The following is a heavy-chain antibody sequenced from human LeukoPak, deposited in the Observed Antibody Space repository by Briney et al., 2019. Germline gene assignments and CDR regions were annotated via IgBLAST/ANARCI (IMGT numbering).Heavy chain of an antibody. Sequence: GESLKISCQASGYSFIHYWIGWVRQMPGKGLEWMGIIFPGDSDTRYSPSFQGQVTISADKSISTAYLQWGSLKASDTAMYYCAIRAGIGDYFDYWGQGTLVTVSS. CDR1: GYSFIHYW. V-gene: IGHV5-51*01. CDR3: AIRAGIGDYFDY. D-gene: IGHD4-17*01. CDR2: IFPGDSDT. J-gene: IGHJ4*02.